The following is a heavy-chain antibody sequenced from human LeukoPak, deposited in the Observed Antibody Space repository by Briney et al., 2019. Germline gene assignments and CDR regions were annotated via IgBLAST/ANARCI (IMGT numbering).Heavy chain of an antibody. CDR2: IYSGGST. CDR1: GFSFSAYW. Sequence: GGSLRLSCAASGFSFSAYWMHWIRQAPGKGLEWIAAIYSGGSTYYADSVKGRFTISRDNSKNTLYFQMNSLRAEDTAVYYCARQSAVAYFDYWGQGTLVTVSS. V-gene: IGHV3-66*04. D-gene: IGHD6-19*01. J-gene: IGHJ4*02. CDR3: ARQSAVAYFDY.